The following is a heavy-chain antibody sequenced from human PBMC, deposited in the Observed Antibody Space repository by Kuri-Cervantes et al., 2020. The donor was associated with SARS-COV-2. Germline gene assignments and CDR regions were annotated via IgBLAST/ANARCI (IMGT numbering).Heavy chain of an antibody. CDR2: IYDSGTT. J-gene: IGHJ4*02. D-gene: IGHD5-18*01. Sequence: SETLSLTCTVSGGSISDHYWSWIRQSPGKGLEWIGHIYDSGTTNYNPSLKSRVTVSVDKSKNHFSLRLSSVTAADTAVYYCARDLNGQLWSTGLGYWGQGTLVTVSS. V-gene: IGHV4-59*11. CDR1: GGSISDHY. CDR3: ARDLNGQLWSTGLGY.